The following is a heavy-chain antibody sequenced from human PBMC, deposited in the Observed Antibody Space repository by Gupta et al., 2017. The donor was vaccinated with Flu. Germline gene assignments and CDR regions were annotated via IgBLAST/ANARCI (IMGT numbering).Heavy chain of an antibody. CDR2: INHSGST. D-gene: IGHD2-21*02. CDR3: ARGRGLQGDDWYFDL. J-gene: IGHJ2*01. Sequence: RQPPGKGLEWIGEINHSGSTNYNPSLESRVTISVDTSKNQFSLKLSSVTAADTAVYYCARGRGLQGDDWYFDLWGRGTLVTVSS. V-gene: IGHV4-34*01.